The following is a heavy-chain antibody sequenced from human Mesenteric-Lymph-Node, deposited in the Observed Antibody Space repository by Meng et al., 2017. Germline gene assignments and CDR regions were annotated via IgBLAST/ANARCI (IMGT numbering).Heavy chain of an antibody. Sequence: QGQRQEPGPGLVKPSGTLSLTCGVSGVSISSNIRWTWVRQSPGKGLEWIGDIDDSGSTNYNPSLNSRISISLDKSKNHFSLKVNSVTAADTAVYYCARGKQDAWELLAYWGQGALVTVSS. CDR2: IDDSGST. J-gene: IGHJ4*02. CDR1: GVSISSNIR. D-gene: IGHD1-26*01. V-gene: IGHV4-4*02. CDR3: ARGKQDAWELLAY.